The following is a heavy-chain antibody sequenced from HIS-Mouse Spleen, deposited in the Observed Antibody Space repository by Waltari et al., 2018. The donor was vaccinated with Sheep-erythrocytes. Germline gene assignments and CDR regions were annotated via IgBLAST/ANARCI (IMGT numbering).Heavy chain of an antibody. CDR3: VRGHPDYGDYDDFAI. V-gene: IGHV3-53*01. D-gene: IGHD4-17*01. Sequence: EVQLVESGGGLIQPGGSLRLSCASSGFTVSSNYMSWVRQAPGKGVAWVSVIYSGGSTYYADSVKGRFTISRDNSKTTLYLQMNSLRAEDTGVYYCVRGHPDYGDYDDFAIWGQGTMVTVSS. J-gene: IGHJ3*02. CDR2: IYSGGST. CDR1: GFTVSSNY.